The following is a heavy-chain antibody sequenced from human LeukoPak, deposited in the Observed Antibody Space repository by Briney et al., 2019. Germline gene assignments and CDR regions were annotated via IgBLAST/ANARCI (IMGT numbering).Heavy chain of an antibody. D-gene: IGHD3-3*01. J-gene: IGHJ5*02. CDR2: INPSGGTT. Sequence: ASVKVSCKVSGYTLTELSMHWVRQAPGQGLEWMGLINPSGGTTNCAQKFQGRVTMTRDMSTTTVYMHLSGLRSEDTAVYYCAREAVTIFGLVRTQTPKGPHRFDPWGQGTLVTVSS. CDR1: GYTLTELS. V-gene: IGHV1-46*01. CDR3: AREAVTIFGLVRTQTPKGPHRFDP.